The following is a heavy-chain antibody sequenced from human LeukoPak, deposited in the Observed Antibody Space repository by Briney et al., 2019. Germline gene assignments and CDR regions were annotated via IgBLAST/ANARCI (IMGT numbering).Heavy chain of an antibody. Sequence: SETLSLTCTVSGGSISSYYWSWIRQPPGKGLEWIGYIYYSGSTNYNPSLKSRVTISVDTSKNQFSLKLSSVTAADTAVYYCARDRPYYDFWSGYYFDYWGQGTLVTVSS. V-gene: IGHV4-59*12. D-gene: IGHD3-3*01. CDR1: GGSISSYY. CDR3: ARDRPYYDFWSGYYFDY. J-gene: IGHJ4*02. CDR2: IYYSGST.